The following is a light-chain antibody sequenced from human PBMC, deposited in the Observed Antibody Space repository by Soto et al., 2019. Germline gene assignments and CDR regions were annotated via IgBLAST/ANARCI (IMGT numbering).Light chain of an antibody. J-gene: IGLJ1*01. Sequence: QSALTQPASVSGSPGQSVTISCTGTSSDFGSYKFVSWYQHHPGTVPKVIIYETSKRPSGVSDRFSGSKSGNTASLTISGLQAEDEADYYCFSFTSTNTHVFGSGTNLTVL. CDR3: FSFTSTNTHV. CDR1: SSDFGSYKF. V-gene: IGLV2-23*01. CDR2: ETS.